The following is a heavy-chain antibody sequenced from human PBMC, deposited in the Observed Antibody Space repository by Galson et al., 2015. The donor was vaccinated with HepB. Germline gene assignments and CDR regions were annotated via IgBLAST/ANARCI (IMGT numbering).Heavy chain of an antibody. CDR1: GGSFSGYY. CDR2: INHSGST. D-gene: IGHD4-11*01. CDR3: ARESYSNYRYYYYYMDV. Sequence: SETLSLTCAVYGGSFSGYYWSWIRQPPGKGLEWIGEINHSGSTNYNPSLKSRVTISVDTSKNQFSLKLSSVTAADTAVYYCARESYSNYRYYYYYMDVWGKGTTVTVSS. J-gene: IGHJ6*03. V-gene: IGHV4-34*01.